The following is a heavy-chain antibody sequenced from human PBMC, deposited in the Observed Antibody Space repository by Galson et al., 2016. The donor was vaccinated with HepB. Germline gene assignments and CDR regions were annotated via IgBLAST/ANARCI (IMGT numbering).Heavy chain of an antibody. V-gene: IGHV1-46*04. CDR1: AYNFTDYY. CDR2: INTKTGIT. D-gene: IGHD1-26*01. Sequence: SVKVSCKASAYNFTDYYIHWVRQAPGQGLEWMGIINTKTGITSSPQRLRGRVTMTSDASTSTVYMELSSLRSADTAVYYCATPRGSHGYFDYWGQGTLVTVSS. CDR3: ATPRGSHGYFDY. J-gene: IGHJ4*02.